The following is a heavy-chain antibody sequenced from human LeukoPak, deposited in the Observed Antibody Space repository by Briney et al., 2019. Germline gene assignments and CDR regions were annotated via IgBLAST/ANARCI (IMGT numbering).Heavy chain of an antibody. CDR2: INPNSGGT. CDR3: ARDAIVRDYSKSDY. D-gene: IGHD4-11*01. V-gene: IGHV1-2*02. CDR1: GYTFTVYY. J-gene: IGHJ4*01. Sequence: ASVKVSCKASGYTFTVYYILWVRQAPGQGLEWMGWINPNSGGTNYAQKFQGRVTMTRDTSISTAYMELSRLTSDDAAVYYCARDAIVRDYSKSDYWGQGTLVTVSS.